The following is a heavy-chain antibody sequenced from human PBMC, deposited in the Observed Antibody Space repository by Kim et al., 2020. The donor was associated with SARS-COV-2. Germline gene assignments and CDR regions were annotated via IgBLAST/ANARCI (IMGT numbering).Heavy chain of an antibody. CDR1: GYTFTSYA. CDR2: INAGNGNT. Sequence: ASVKVSCKASGYTFTSYAMHWVRQAPGQRLEWMGWINAGNGNTKYSQKFQGRVTITRDTSASTVYMELSSLRSEDTAVYYCAGSYYDLLTGIVLGNAFDIWGQGTMVTVSS. D-gene: IGHD3-9*01. V-gene: IGHV1-3*01. CDR3: AGSYYDLLTGIVLGNAFDI. J-gene: IGHJ3*02.